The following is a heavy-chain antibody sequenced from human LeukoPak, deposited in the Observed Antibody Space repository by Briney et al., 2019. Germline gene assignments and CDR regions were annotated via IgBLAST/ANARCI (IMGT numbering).Heavy chain of an antibody. CDR1: GFTFSSYE. CDR2: ISSSSTTI. D-gene: IGHD4-23*01. V-gene: IGHV3-48*03. J-gene: IGHJ3*02. CDR3: VGGEIAFDI. Sequence: GGSLRLSCAASGFTFSSYEMNWVRQAPGKGLEWISYISSSSTTIHYADSVKGRFTISRDNAENSLYLQMNSLRVEDTAVYYCVGGEIAFDIWGQGTMVTVSS.